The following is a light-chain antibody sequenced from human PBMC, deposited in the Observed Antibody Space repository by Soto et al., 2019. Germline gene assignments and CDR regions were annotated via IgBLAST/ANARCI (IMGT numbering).Light chain of an antibody. J-gene: IGKJ1*01. Sequence: EIVLTQSPATLSSSPGERATLSCRASQSVSSYLAGYQQNPGQAPRLLIYDASNRPTGIPARFSGSGSGTDLPRTISRREPEEWAAYNWQQRSKRPPWTVGQGTKVEIK. CDR3: QQRSKRPPWT. CDR2: DAS. V-gene: IGKV3-11*01. CDR1: QSVSSY.